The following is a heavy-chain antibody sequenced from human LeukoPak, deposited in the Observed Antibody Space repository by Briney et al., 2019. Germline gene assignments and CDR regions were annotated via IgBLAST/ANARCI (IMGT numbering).Heavy chain of an antibody. CDR3: AKSVAVAGTYYYYGMNV. V-gene: IGHV3-23*01. J-gene: IGHJ6*02. CDR1: GFTFSSYA. CDR2: ISGSGGST. Sequence: GGSLRLSCAASGFTFSSYAMSWVRQAPGRGLEWVSAISGSGGSTYYADSVKGRFTISRDNTKNTLYLQMNSLRAEDTAVYYCAKSVAVAGTYYYYGMNVWGQGTTVTVSS. D-gene: IGHD6-19*01.